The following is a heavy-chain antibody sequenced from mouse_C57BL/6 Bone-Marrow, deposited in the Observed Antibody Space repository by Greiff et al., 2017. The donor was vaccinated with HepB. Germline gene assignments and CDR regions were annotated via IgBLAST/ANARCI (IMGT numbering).Heavy chain of an antibody. CDR2: ISGGGGNT. CDR3: ARHGYYYGSGGFAY. J-gene: IGHJ3*01. Sequence: DVKLVESGGGLVKPGGSLKLSCAASGFTFSSYTMSWVRQTPEKRLEWVATISGGGGNTYYPDSVKGRFTISRDNAKNTLYLQMSSLRSEDMALYYCARHGYYYGSGGFAYWGQGTLVTVSA. V-gene: IGHV5-9*01. CDR1: GFTFSSYT. D-gene: IGHD1-1*01.